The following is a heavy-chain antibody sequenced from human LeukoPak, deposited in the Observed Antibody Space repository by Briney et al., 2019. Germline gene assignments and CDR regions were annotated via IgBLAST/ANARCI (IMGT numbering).Heavy chain of an antibody. D-gene: IGHD2-2*01. Sequence: GGSLRLSCAASGFTFSSYSMNWVRQAPGKGLEWVSSISSSSSYIYYADSVKGRFTISRDNAKNSLYLQMNSLRAEDTAVYYCARDLEVGYCSSTSCQFYGMDVWGQGTAVTVSS. CDR3: ARDLEVGYCSSTSCQFYGMDV. J-gene: IGHJ6*02. V-gene: IGHV3-21*01. CDR2: ISSSSSYI. CDR1: GFTFSSYS.